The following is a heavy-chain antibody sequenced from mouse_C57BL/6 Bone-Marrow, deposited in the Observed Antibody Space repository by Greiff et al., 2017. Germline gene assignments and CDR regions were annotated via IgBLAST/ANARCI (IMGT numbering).Heavy chain of an antibody. CDR3: ARPATGYFDY. CDR1: GYAFSCSW. V-gene: IGHV1-82*01. D-gene: IGHD1-1*01. CDR2: ISPGAGDP. Sequence: QVQLKQSGPELVKPGASVTISCKASGYAFSCSWMNWVKQRPGKGLAWIGRISPGAGDPSYNGKFKGKATLTADNSSSTAYMQLSSLTSEDSAFYFCARPATGYFDYWGQGTTLTVSS. J-gene: IGHJ2*01.